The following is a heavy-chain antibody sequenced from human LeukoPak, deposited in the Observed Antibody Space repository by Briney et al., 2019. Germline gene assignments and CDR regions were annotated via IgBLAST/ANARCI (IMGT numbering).Heavy chain of an antibody. J-gene: IGHJ6*02. D-gene: IGHD3-10*01. V-gene: IGHV3-23*01. CDR3: AKILFGDYADMDV. CDR1: GFTFSSYA. Sequence: GGFLRLSGAASGFTFSSYAMSWVRQAPGKGLEWVSAIIDSGGSTYYADSVKGRFTISRDNSKNTLYLQMNTLRAEDTAVYYCAKILFGDYADMDVWGQGTTVTVSS. CDR2: IIDSGGST.